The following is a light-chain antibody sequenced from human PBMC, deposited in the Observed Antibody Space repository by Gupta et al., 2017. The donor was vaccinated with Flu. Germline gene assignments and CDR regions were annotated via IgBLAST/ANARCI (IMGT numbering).Light chain of an antibody. V-gene: IGKV3D-15*01. Sequence: EIVMTQSPATLSVSPGERATPSCRASQSVSSNLAWYQQKPGQAPRLLIYGASTRATGIPARFSGSGSGTEFTLTISSLQSEDFAVYYCQQYHNWPLWTFGQGTKVEIK. CDR2: GAS. CDR1: QSVSSN. J-gene: IGKJ1*01. CDR3: QQYHNWPLWT.